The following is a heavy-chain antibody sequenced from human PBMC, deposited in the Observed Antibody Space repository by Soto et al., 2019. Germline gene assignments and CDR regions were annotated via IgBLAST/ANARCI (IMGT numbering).Heavy chain of an antibody. Sequence: EVQLVESGGGLVQPGGSLRLSCAASGFTFSHYSVNWVRQAPGKGLEWVSYISSGGNTMYYADSVKGRFTISRDNAKNSLYLQMTSLRAEDTAVYYCARATYCSTTSCAAFDIWGQGTMVIVSS. CDR1: GFTFSHYS. CDR2: ISSGGNTM. J-gene: IGHJ3*02. D-gene: IGHD2-2*01. CDR3: ARATYCSTTSCAAFDI. V-gene: IGHV3-48*01.